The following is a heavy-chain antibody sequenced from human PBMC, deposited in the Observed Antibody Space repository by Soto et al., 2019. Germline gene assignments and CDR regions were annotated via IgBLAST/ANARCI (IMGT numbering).Heavy chain of an antibody. J-gene: IGHJ1*01. D-gene: IGHD2-15*01. CDR2: ISLYGXGT. CDR3: AREREDGWWSSAEYLQH. CDR1: GHTFSNSG. V-gene: IGHV1-18*01. Sequence: ASVDVPSETSGHTFSNSGTTWLRQAPGQHLEWPGWISLYGXGTNNAKKFQGRVTMTTDRSTTTAYMGLRSLRYADTAVFYCAREREDGWWSSAEYLQHGGHGTLVTVSS.